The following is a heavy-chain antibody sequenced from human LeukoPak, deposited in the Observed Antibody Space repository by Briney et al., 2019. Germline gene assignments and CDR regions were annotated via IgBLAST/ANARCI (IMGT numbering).Heavy chain of an antibody. CDR1: GGSLSSGGYY. D-gene: IGHD4-23*01. J-gene: IGHJ3*02. CDR2: IYYSGST. CDR3: ASLPKVVTRGAAFDI. Sequence: SETLSLTCTVSGGSLSSGGYYWRWIRQHPGKGLEWIGYIYYSGSTYYNPSLKSRVTISVDTSKNQFSLKLSSVTAADTAVYYCASLPKVVTRGAAFDIWGQGTMVTVSS. V-gene: IGHV4-31*03.